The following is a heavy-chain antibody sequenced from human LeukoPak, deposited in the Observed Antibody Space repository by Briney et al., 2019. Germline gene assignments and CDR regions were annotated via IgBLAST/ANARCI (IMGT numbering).Heavy chain of an antibody. D-gene: IGHD1-26*01. CDR2: IGTAGDT. CDR3: AKGGMGYSGAYYVGY. V-gene: IGHV3-13*01. J-gene: IGHJ4*02. CDR1: GFTFSRYD. Sequence: GGSLRLSCAASGFTFSRYDMHWVRQSTGKGLEWVSAIGTAGDTFYLGSVKGRFTISRESAKNTVSLQMNSLRAEDTAVYYCAKGGMGYSGAYYVGYWGQGTLVTVSS.